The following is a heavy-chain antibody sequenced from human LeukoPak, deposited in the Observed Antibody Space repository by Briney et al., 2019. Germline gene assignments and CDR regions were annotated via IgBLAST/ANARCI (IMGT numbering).Heavy chain of an antibody. CDR1: GFTFSDYY. CDR2: ISSSGSTI. CDR3: ARAYIVVVVAARPYGMDV. J-gene: IGHJ6*02. Sequence: GGSLRLSCAASGFTFSDYYMSWIRQAPGKGLEWVSYISSSGSTIYYADSVKGRFTISRDNAENSLYLQMNSLSAEDTAVYYCARAYIVVVVAARPYGMDVWGQGTTVTVSS. V-gene: IGHV3-11*01. D-gene: IGHD2-15*01.